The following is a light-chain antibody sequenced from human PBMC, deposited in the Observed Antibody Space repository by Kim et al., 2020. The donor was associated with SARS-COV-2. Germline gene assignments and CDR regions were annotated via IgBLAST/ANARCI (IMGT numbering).Light chain of an antibody. CDR1: KLGEKY. Sequence: SYELTQPPSVSVSPGQTDSLTCSGDKLGEKYACWYQQKSGRSPVLVIYQDCKRPSGIPERFSGSNCGNTATLTISGTQTVDEADYYCQAWDSATVVFGGGTQLTVL. CDR3: QAWDSATVV. CDR2: QDC. V-gene: IGLV3-1*01. J-gene: IGLJ2*01.